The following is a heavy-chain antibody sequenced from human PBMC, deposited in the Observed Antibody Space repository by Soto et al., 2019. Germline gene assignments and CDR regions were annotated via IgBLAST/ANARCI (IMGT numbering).Heavy chain of an antibody. V-gene: IGHV4-30-4*01. CDR2: IYYSGST. J-gene: IGHJ4*02. CDR3: ARVGGFGATTIDY. Sequence: QVQLQESGPGLVKPSQTLSLPCTVSGGSISSGDYYWSWICQPPGKGLEWIGYIYYSGSTYYNPSLKSRVTISVDTSKNQFSLKLSSVTAADTAVYYCARVGGFGATTIDYWGQGTLVTVSS. CDR1: GGSISSGDYY. D-gene: IGHD3-10*01.